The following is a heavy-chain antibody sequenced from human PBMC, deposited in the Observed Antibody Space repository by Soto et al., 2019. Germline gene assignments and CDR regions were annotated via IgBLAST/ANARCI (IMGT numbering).Heavy chain of an antibody. CDR3: ARDPTRGDYYYYYGMDV. V-gene: IGHV4-4*07. CDR2: IYTSGST. D-gene: IGHD3-10*01. J-gene: IGHJ6*02. CDR1: GGSISSYY. Sequence: KSSETLSLTCTVSGGSISSYYWSWIRQPAGKGLEWIGRIYTSGSTNYNPSLKSRVTMSVDTSKNQFSLKLSSVTAADTAVYYCARDPTRGDYYYYYGMDVWGQGTTVTVSS.